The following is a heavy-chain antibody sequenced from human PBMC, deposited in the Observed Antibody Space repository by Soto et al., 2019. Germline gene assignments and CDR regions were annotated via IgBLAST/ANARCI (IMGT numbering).Heavy chain of an antibody. D-gene: IGHD3-3*01. J-gene: IGHJ6*02. CDR1: GGSISSGDYY. CDR2: IYYSGST. CDR3: ARRITICGMVPPRAVGGMDV. V-gene: IGHV4-30-4*01. Sequence: PSETLSLTCTVSGGSISSGDYYWSWIRQPPGKGLEWIGYIYYSGSTYYNPSLKSRVTISVDTSKNQFSLKLSSVTAADTAVYYCARRITICGMVPPRAVGGMDVRGQGTTVTVSS.